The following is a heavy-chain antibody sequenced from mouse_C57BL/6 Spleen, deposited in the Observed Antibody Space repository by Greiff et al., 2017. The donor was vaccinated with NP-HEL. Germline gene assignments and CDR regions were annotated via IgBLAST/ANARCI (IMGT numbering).Heavy chain of an antibody. V-gene: IGHV1-59*01. CDR2: IDPSDSYT. D-gene: IGHD2-10*01. J-gene: IGHJ3*01. CDR3: AREKVPTD. Sequence: QVQLQQSGAELVRPGTSVKLSCKASGYTFTSYWMHWVKQRPGQGLEWIGVIDPSDSYTNYNQKFKGKATLTVDTSSSTAYMQLSSLTSEDSAVYYCAREKVPTDWGQGTLVTVSA. CDR1: GYTFTSYW.